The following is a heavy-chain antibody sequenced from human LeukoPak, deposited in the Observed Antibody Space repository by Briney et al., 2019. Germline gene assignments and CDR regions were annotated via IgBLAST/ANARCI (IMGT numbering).Heavy chain of an antibody. CDR3: AREGDSYIFDY. J-gene: IGHJ4*02. D-gene: IGHD2-21*02. Sequence: PGGSLRLSCAASGFTVSSNYMSWVRQAPGKGLEWVSVIYSGGSTYYVDSVKGRFTISRDNSKNALYLQMNSLRAEDTAVYYCAREGDSYIFDYWGQGTLVTVSS. CDR1: GFTVSSNY. V-gene: IGHV3-66*02. CDR2: IYSGGST.